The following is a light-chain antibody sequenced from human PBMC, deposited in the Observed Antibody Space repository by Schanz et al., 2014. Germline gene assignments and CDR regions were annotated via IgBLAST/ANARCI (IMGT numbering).Light chain of an antibody. CDR2: GAS. V-gene: IGKV3-15*01. J-gene: IGKJ1*01. CDR3: QQYNEWSRGP. Sequence: EIVMTQSPATLSVSPGERATLSCRASQSVSSNLAWYQQKPGQAPRLLIFGASTRATGIPARFSGSVSGTEFTLTISSLQSEDFAMYYCQQYNEWSRGPFGQGTKVEIK. CDR1: QSVSSN.